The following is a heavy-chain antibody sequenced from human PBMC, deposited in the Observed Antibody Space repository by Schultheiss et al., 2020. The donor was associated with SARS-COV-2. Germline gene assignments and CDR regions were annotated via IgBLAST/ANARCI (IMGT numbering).Heavy chain of an antibody. Sequence: GGSLRLSCAASGFTFSSYGMHWVRQAPGKGLEWVSYISSSGSTIYYADSVKGRFTISRDNAKNSLYLQMNSLRAEDTAVYYCAREGLRGGTAEYFQHWGQGTLVTVSS. CDR2: ISSSGSTI. CDR3: AREGLRGGTAEYFQH. CDR1: GFTFSSYG. V-gene: IGHV3-48*04. J-gene: IGHJ1*01. D-gene: IGHD2-8*01.